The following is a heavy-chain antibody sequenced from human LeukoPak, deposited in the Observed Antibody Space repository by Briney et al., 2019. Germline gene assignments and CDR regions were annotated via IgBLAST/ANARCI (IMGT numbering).Heavy chain of an antibody. V-gene: IGHV1-8*03. CDR2: MNPNSGNT. Sequence: ASVKVSCKASGYTFTSYDINWVRQATGQGLEWMGWMNPNSGNTGYAQKFQGRVTITRNTSISTAYMELSSLRSEDTAVYYCARVGEYCSSTSCSYYFDYWGQGTLVTVSS. CDR1: GYTFTSYD. D-gene: IGHD2-2*01. J-gene: IGHJ4*02. CDR3: ARVGEYCSSTSCSYYFDY.